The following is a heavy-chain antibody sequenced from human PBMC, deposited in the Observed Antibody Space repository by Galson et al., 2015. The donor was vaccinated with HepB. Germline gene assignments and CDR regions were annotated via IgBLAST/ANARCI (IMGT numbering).Heavy chain of an antibody. J-gene: IGHJ1*01. CDR2: IWYDGSRR. CDR3: ATGPGNSGDYSTGWFEYFHL. Sequence: SLRLSCAASGFTFSNYGMHWVRRAPGKGLEWVAVIWYDGSRRYYADSVKGRFTISRDNSKNTLYLQVDSLRAEDTGVYYCATGPGNSGDYSTGWFEYFHLWGQGTLVTVPS. CDR1: GFTFSNYG. V-gene: IGHV3-33*01. D-gene: IGHD2-2*01.